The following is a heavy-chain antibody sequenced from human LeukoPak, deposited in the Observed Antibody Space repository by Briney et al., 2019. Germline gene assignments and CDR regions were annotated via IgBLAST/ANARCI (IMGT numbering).Heavy chain of an antibody. CDR2: IKQDGSEK. J-gene: IGHJ4*02. D-gene: IGHD3-3*01. CDR3: ARDPTIFGVVIVPDY. CDR1: GFSFSTYW. V-gene: IGHV3-7*01. Sequence: PGGSLRLSCAASGFSFSTYWMSWVRQAPGKGLEWMANIKQDGSEKYYVDSVKGRFTISRDNAKNSLYLQMNSLRAEDTAVYYCARDPTIFGVVIVPDYWGQGTLVTVSS.